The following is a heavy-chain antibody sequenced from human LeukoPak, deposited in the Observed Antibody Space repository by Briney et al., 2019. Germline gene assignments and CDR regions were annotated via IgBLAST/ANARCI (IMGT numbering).Heavy chain of an antibody. CDR2: ISGSGGST. V-gene: IGHV3-23*01. D-gene: IGHD3-22*01. J-gene: IGHJ4*02. Sequence: PGGSLRLSCAASGFTFSSYAMSWVRQAPGKGLEWVSAISGSGGSTYYADSVKGRFTISRDNSKNTLYLQMNSLRAEDTAVYYCAKERYNYYDSSGYSPYWGQGTLVTVSS. CDR3: AKERYNYYDSSGYSPY. CDR1: GFTFSSYA.